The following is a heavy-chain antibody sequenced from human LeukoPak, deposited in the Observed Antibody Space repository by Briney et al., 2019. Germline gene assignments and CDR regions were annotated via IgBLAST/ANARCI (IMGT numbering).Heavy chain of an antibody. Sequence: GGSLRLSCAASGFTFSTYAMSWVRQAPGKGLEWVSAISGNGVDTYYADPVKGRFTISRDNPKNTLFLQMNSLRAEDTAVYYCARVTLGYSYGPPDSWGQGTLVTVSS. D-gene: IGHD5-18*01. V-gene: IGHV3-23*01. J-gene: IGHJ4*02. CDR3: ARVTLGYSYGPPDS. CDR2: ISGNGVDT. CDR1: GFTFSTYA.